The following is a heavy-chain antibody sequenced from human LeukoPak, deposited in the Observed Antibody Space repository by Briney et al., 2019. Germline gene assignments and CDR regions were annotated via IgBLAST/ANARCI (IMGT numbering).Heavy chain of an antibody. CDR2: IYYSGST. D-gene: IGHD3-16*02. Sequence: SETLSLTCTASGGSISSYYWSWIRQPPGKGLEWIGYIYYSGSTNYNPSLKSRVTISVDTSKNQFSLKLSSVTAADTAVYYCARDSDYVWGSYRPFDYWGQGTLVTVSS. CDR1: GGSISSYY. V-gene: IGHV4-59*01. CDR3: ARDSDYVWGSYRPFDY. J-gene: IGHJ4*02.